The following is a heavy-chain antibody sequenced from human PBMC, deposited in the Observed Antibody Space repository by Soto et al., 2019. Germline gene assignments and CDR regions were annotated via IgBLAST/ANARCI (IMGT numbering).Heavy chain of an antibody. J-gene: IGHJ6*02. CDR1: VGSMRSYY. Sequence: ETLSLTGSVSVGSMRSYYWNWLRQPAGKGLEWIGRIYSRGDTNYNPSVKSRVTMSVDTSKNEFSLRLNSVTAADTAVYYCAGIGEDVYYGMDVWGQGTTVTVSS. CDR2: IYSRGDT. V-gene: IGHV4-4*07. CDR3: AGIGEDVYYGMDV. D-gene: IGHD2-21*01.